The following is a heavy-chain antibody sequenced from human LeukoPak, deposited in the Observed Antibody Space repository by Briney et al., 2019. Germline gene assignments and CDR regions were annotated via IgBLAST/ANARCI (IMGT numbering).Heavy chain of an antibody. J-gene: IGHJ4*02. Sequence: SETLSLTCFVSGDSISSRSYYWGWIRQPPGKNLEWIGNIYYSGSTSYNPSLNSRVTISVDTSKNQFSLNLSSVTAADTAVYYCARLITAFQAFDSWGQGTLVTDSS. CDR1: GDSISSRSYY. CDR3: ARLITAFQAFDS. CDR2: IYYSGST. D-gene: IGHD3-16*01. V-gene: IGHV4-39*01.